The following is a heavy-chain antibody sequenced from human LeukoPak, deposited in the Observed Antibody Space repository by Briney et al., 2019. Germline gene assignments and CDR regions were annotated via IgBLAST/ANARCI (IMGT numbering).Heavy chain of an antibody. D-gene: IGHD6-13*01. V-gene: IGHV1-2*02. CDR1: GYTFTGYY. Sequence: ASVKVSCKASGYTFTGYYMHWVRQAPGQGLEWMGWINPNSGGTNYAQKFQGRVTMTRDTSISTAYMELSSLRSEDTAVYYCARGSGSSWYTNWFDPWGQGTLVTVSS. J-gene: IGHJ5*02. CDR2: INPNSGGT. CDR3: ARGSGSSWYTNWFDP.